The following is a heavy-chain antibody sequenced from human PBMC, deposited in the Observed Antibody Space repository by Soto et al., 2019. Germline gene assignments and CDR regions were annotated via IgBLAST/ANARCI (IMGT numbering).Heavy chain of an antibody. V-gene: IGHV5-10-1*01. CDR1: GYSFTTYW. CDR3: AKLPWADYGGIFDP. J-gene: IGHJ5*02. D-gene: IGHD4-17*01. CDR2: IDPTDSYT. Sequence: CQASGYSFTTYWISWVRQMPGKGLECMGRIDPTDSYTDYGPSFEGHVTMSVDRSINTAYLEWSSLKLGSVTAADTAVYYCAKLPWADYGGIFDPWGQGTLVTVSS.